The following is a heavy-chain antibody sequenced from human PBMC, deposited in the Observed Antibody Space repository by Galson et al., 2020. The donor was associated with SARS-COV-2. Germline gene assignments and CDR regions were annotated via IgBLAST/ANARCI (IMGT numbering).Heavy chain of an antibody. D-gene: IGHD4-17*01. CDR2: FDPEDGET. Sequence: ASVKVSCKVSGYSLIELSVHWMRQTPGKRLEWMGRFDPEDGETFYAQKFQDRVTMTGDTSTDTAYMELSSLISEDTAVYYCATDRYGDYGKFDPWCQGTPVTVSS. CDR1: GYSLIELS. CDR3: ATDRYGDYGKFDP. J-gene: IGHJ5*02. V-gene: IGHV1-24*01.